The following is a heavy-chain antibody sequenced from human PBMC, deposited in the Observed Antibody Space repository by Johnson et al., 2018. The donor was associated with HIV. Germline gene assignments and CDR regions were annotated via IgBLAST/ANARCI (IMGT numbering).Heavy chain of an antibody. CDR2: ISDDGCNK. Sequence: QVQLVGSGGGVVQPGRSLRLSCAASGFTFSSFGMHWVRQDPGKGLEWMTIISDDGCNKNYADSVKGRFTVSRDNSKNTLYLQMNSLRAEDTAVYYCAKEGRGGAFDIWGQGTMVTVSS. D-gene: IGHD2-15*01. CDR1: GFTFSSFG. V-gene: IGHV3-30*18. J-gene: IGHJ3*02. CDR3: AKEGRGGAFDI.